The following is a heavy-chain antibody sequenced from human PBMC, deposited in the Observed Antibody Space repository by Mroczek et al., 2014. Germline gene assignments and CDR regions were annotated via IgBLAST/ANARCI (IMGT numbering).Heavy chain of an antibody. J-gene: IGHJ5*02. CDR1: GFTFSSYG. D-gene: IGHD6-19*01. V-gene: IGHV3-30*18. CDR2: ISKDGSNK. Sequence: GGGVVQPGRSLRLSCGASGFTFSSYGMHWVRQAPGRGLEWVAFISKDGSNKYYTNSAKGRFTISRDNSKNTVYLQMNSLRVEDTAFYHCAKDIAVTDDNFFDPWGQGALVTVSS. CDR3: AKDIAVTDDNFFDP.